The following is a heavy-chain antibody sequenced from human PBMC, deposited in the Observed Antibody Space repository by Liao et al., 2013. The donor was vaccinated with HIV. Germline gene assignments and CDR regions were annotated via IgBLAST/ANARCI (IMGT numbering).Heavy chain of an antibody. D-gene: IGHD3-22*01. J-gene: IGHJ4*02. CDR1: GGSISSYS. CDR2: ISYSGNT. Sequence: QVQLQESGSGRVKPSEILSLTCIVSGGSISSYSWNWIRQPPGKGLEWVGSISYSGNTNYNPSLKSRLTMSVDTSRNQVSLMLNSVTAADTAVYYCARTNYYDSSGYYRVYYFDYWGQGTLVTVSS. CDR3: ARTNYYDSSGYYRVYYFDY. V-gene: IGHV4-59*01.